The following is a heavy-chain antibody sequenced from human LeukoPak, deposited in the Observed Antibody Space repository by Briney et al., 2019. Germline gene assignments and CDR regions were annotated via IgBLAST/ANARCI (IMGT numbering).Heavy chain of an antibody. CDR2: INHSGST. CDR3: ARTKVVPAAIY. J-gene: IGHJ4*02. CDR1: GGSMSSGDYS. V-gene: IGHV4-30-2*01. D-gene: IGHD2-2*02. Sequence: SETLSLTCAVSGGSMSSGDYSWTWIRQPPGKGLEWIGEINHSGSTNYDPSLKSRVTISVDTSKNQFSLKLSSVTAADTAVYYCARTKVVPAAIYWGQGTLVTVSS.